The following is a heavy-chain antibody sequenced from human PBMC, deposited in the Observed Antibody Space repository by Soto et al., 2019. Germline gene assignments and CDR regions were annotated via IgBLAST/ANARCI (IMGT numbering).Heavy chain of an antibody. Sequence: PGWSLRLSCGTSGFTFANYAMSWVRQAPGKGLEWVAGIGASGDITWYADSVKGRLSISRDNSKNTLYLQLNSLRFEDTAVYYCAKDDFTDRGDDYFDYWGPGTLVTVSS. D-gene: IGHD2-21*02. J-gene: IGHJ4*02. CDR1: GFTFANYA. CDR2: IGASGDIT. CDR3: AKDDFTDRGDDYFDY. V-gene: IGHV3-23*01.